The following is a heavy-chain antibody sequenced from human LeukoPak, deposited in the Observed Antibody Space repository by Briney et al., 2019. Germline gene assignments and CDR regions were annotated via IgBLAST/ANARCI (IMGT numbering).Heavy chain of an antibody. CDR1: GYTFTGYY. D-gene: IGHD3-22*01. CDR3: ATSPDSSGYYMDD. V-gene: IGHV1-2*02. J-gene: IGHJ6*03. Sequence: GASVKVSCKASGYTFTGYYMHWVRQAPGQGLEWMGWINPNSGGTNYAQKFQGRVTMTRDTSISTAYMELSRLRSDDTAVYYCATSPDSSGYYMDDWGKGTTVTVSS. CDR2: INPNSGGT.